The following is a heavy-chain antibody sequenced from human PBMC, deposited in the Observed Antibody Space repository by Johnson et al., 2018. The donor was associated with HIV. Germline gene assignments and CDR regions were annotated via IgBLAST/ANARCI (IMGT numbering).Heavy chain of an antibody. V-gene: IGHV3-23*04. D-gene: IGHD5-12*01. CDR1: GFTFSNAW. J-gene: IGHJ3*02. CDR2: ISGSGASK. Sequence: VQLVESGGGLVKPGVSLRLSCAASGFTFSNAWMSWVRQAPGKGLEWVAGISGSGASKYHADSVRGRFTISRDNSKNTLYLQMNSLRAEDTAVYYCARASNSGYDQAFDIWGQGTMVTVSS. CDR3: ARASNSGYDQAFDI.